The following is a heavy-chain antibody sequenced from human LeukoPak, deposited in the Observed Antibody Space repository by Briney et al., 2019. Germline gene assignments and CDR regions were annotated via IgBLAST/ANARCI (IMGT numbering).Heavy chain of an antibody. D-gene: IGHD2-2*01. CDR3: ARALGYCSSTSCYYFDY. Sequence: PGGPLRLSCAASGFTFSSYSMNWVRQAPGKGLEWVSYISSRSSTIYYADSVKGRFTISRDNAKNSLYLQMNSLRAEDTAVYYCARALGYCSSTSCYYFDYWGQGTLVTVSS. V-gene: IGHV3-48*01. J-gene: IGHJ4*02. CDR2: ISSRSSTI. CDR1: GFTFSSYS.